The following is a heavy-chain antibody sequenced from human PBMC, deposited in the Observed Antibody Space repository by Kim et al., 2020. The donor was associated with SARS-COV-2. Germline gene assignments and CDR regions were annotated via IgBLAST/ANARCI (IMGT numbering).Heavy chain of an antibody. J-gene: IGHJ3*02. D-gene: IGHD3-22*01. CDR3: ARGLAYYYDSSDAFDI. V-gene: IGHV1-8*01. CDR1: GYTFTSYD. Sequence: ASVKVSCKASGYTFTSYDINWVRQATGQGLEWMGWMNPNSGNTGYAQKFQGRVTMTRNTSISTAYMELSSLRSEDTAVYYCARGLAYYYDSSDAFDIWGQGTMVTVSS. CDR2: MNPNSGNT.